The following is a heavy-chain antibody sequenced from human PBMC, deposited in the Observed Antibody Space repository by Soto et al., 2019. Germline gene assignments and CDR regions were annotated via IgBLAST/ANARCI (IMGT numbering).Heavy chain of an antibody. CDR2: INAGNGNT. V-gene: IGHV1-3*01. D-gene: IGHD6-19*01. CDR1: GYTFTSYA. CDR3: ARGYSSGWYGSNPNDAFDI. J-gene: IGHJ3*02. Sequence: ASVKVSCKASGYTFTSYAMHWVRQAPGQRLEWMGWINAGNGNTKYSQKFQGRVTITRDTSASTAYMELSSLRSEDTAVYYCARGYSSGWYGSNPNDAFDIWGQGTMVTVSS.